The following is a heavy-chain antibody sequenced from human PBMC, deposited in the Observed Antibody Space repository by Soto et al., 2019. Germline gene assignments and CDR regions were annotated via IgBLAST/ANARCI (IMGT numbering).Heavy chain of an antibody. CDR2: ISAYNGNT. J-gene: IGHJ5*02. D-gene: IGHD3-3*01. CDR1: GYTFTSYG. V-gene: IGHV1-18*01. CDR3: ARGGTYYDFWSGYSGWFDP. Sequence: ASVKVSWKASGYTFTSYGISWVRQAPGQGLEWMGWISAYNGNTNYAQKLQGRVTMTTDTSTSTAYMELRSLRSDDTAVYYCARGGTYYDFWSGYSGWFDPWGQGTLVTVSS.